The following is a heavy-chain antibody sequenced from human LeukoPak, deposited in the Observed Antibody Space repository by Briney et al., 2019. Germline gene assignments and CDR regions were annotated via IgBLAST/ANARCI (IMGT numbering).Heavy chain of an antibody. CDR1: GGSISSGSYY. CDR3: ARGSAGLRDDALDI. D-gene: IGHD5-24*01. CDR2: IYTSGST. V-gene: IGHV4-61*02. Sequence: MSSETLSLTCTVSGGSISSGSYYWSWIRQPAGNGLEWIGRIYTSGSTNYNPSLKSRVHLSVDPSKNHLSLTLSSVTAAYTAVYDWARGSAGLRDDALDIWGQGTMVTVSS. J-gene: IGHJ3*02.